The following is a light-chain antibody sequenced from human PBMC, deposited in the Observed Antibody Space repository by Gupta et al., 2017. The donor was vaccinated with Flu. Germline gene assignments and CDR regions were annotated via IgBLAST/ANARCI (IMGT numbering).Light chain of an antibody. J-gene: IGKJ2*03. Sequence: ELRMTHSPATLSVSPGDSSPLSCRASQRVGSKLVWYQQKPGQAPKLLIRSASARATGIPVRFSGSGSGTEFTLTIRRLQSEDSAVYYCQQDNYWPRSCGQGTKLDIK. CDR3: QQDNYWPRS. V-gene: IGKV3-15*01. CDR2: SAS. CDR1: QRVGSK.